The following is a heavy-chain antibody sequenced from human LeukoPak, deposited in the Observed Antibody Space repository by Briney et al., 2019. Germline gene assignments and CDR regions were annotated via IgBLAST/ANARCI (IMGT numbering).Heavy chain of an antibody. Sequence: PSETLSLTCAVSGYSISSGYYWGWIRQPPGKGLEWIGSIYHSGSTYYNPSLKSRVTISVDTSKNQFSLKLSSVAAADTAVYYCARVLGFGELLSGFDYWGQGTLVTVSS. CDR2: IYHSGST. V-gene: IGHV4-38-2*01. CDR1: GYSISSGYY. D-gene: IGHD3-10*01. J-gene: IGHJ4*02. CDR3: ARVLGFGELLSGFDY.